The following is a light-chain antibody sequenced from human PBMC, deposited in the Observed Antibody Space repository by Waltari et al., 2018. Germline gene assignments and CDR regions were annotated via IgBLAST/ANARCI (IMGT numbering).Light chain of an antibody. Sequence: EIRETQSPLLPSASVRGRVDIFCRASPTINKYVNWYQKKSGQAPRLLISSVSKLQRGVPTRFSGSGLDSEFTLTSTNVQVEDAATYFCQQTDSSPPLTFGQGTKVEIK. CDR1: PTINKY. J-gene: IGKJ1*01. V-gene: IGKV1-39*01. CDR2: SVS. CDR3: QQTDSSPPLT.